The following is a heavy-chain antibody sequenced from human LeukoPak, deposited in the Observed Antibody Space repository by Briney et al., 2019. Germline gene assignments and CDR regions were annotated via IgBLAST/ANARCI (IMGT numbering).Heavy chain of an antibody. CDR3: ARAEGLAARDY. CDR2: IWYDGRDK. Sequence: GGSLRLSCAASGFTFSGCGMHWVRQAPGKGLEWVAFIWYDGRDKYYADSVKGQFTISRDNSKNTLYLQMNSLRAEDTAVYYCARAEGLAARDYWGQGTLVTVSS. CDR1: GFTFSGCG. J-gene: IGHJ4*02. V-gene: IGHV3-30*02. D-gene: IGHD6-6*01.